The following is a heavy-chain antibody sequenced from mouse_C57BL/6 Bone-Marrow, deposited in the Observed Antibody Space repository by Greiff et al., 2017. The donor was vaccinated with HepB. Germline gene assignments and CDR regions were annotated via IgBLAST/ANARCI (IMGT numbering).Heavy chain of an antibody. V-gene: IGHV1-52*01. CDR2: IDPSDSET. J-gene: IGHJ2*01. CDR1: GYTFTSYW. D-gene: IGHD2-12*01. Sequence: VQLQQPGAELVRPGSSVKLSCKASGYTFTSYWMHWVKQRPIKGLEWIGNIDPSDSETHYNQKFKDKATLTVDKSSSTAYVQLSSLTSEDSAVYYCARGFYDVEYWGQGTTLTVSS. CDR3: ARGFYDVEY.